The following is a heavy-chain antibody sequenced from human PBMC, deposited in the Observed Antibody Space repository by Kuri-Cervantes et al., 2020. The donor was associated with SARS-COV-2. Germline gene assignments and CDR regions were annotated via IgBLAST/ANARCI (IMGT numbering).Heavy chain of an antibody. CDR2: VRGKANNYAT. J-gene: IGHJ4*02. Sequence: GGSLRLSCAASGFTLSSYAMHWVRQASGKGLEWVGRVRGKANNYATAYAASVKGRFTISRDDSKNMAYLQMNSLKTEDTAVYYCTTLIDYWGQGTLVTVSS. CDR1: GFTLSSYA. CDR3: TTLIDY. V-gene: IGHV3-73*01.